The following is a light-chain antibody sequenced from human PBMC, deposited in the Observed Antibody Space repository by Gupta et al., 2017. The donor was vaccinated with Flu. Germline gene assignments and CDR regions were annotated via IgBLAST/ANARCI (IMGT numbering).Light chain of an antibody. J-gene: IGKJ3*01. CDR1: QSILYSSNNKNY. CDR2: WAS. Sequence: DIVMTQSPDFLAVSLGERATINCKSSQSILYSSNNKNYLAWYQRKPGQPPKLLVYWASTRESGVPDRFSGSGSGTNFTLTINSLQAEDVAVYYCQQYYTTPFTFGPGTKVDVK. CDR3: QQYYTTPFT. V-gene: IGKV4-1*01.